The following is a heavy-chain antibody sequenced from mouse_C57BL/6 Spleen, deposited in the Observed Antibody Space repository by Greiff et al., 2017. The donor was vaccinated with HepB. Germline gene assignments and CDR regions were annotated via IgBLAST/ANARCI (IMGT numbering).Heavy chain of an antibody. CDR3: ARLVGHYYGSSSFAY. D-gene: IGHD1-1*01. J-gene: IGHJ2*01. Sequence: QVQLKQPGAELVRPGSSVKLSCKASGYTFTSYWMHLVMQSPLLDLEWIGNIHPSDSETHYNQKFKDKATLTVDKSSSTAYMQLSSLTSEDSAVYYCARLVGHYYGSSSFAYWGQGTTLTVSS. V-gene: IGHV1-52*01. CDR1: GYTFTSYW. CDR2: IHPSDSET.